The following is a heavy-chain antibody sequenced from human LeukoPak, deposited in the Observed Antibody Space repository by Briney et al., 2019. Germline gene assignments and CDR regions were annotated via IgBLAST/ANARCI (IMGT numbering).Heavy chain of an antibody. Sequence: GGSLRLSCAASGFTFSSYWMHWVRQAPGKGLVWVSRINSDGSSTSYADSVKGRFTISRDNAKNTLYLQMNSLRAEDTAVYYCAREKWDLWRGRDYYFDYWGQGTLVTVSS. CDR2: INSDGSST. J-gene: IGHJ4*02. V-gene: IGHV3-74*01. CDR3: AREKWDLWRGRDYYFDY. D-gene: IGHD1-26*01. CDR1: GFTFSSYW.